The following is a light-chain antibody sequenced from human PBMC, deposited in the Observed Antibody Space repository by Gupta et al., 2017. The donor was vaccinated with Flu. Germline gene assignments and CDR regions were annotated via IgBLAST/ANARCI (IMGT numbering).Light chain of an antibody. CDR2: GAS. CDR3: QQYGSSPWT. V-gene: IGKV3-20*01. J-gene: IGKJ1*01. CDR1: QSVSSSY. Sequence: EIVFTHSPGTLSSSPGERATLSCRASQSVSSSYLAWYQQKPGQAPRLLIYGASSRATGIPDRFSGSGSGTDFTLTISRLEPEDFAVYYCQQYGSSPWTFGQGTKVEIK.